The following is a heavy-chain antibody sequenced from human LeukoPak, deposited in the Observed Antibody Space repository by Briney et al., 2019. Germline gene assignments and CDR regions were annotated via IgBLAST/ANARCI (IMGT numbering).Heavy chain of an antibody. CDR1: GFTFSSYG. J-gene: IGHJ6*02. CDR2: IWYDGSNK. CDR3: ARDGLAFGDFSHYYEYGMDV. D-gene: IGHD3-10*01. Sequence: PGRSLTLSCAASGFTFSSYGMHWVRQAPGKGLEWVAVIWYDGSNKYYGDSVKGRFTVSRDNSKNTLHLQMNSLRAEDTAVYYCARDGLAFGDFSHYYEYGMDVWGQGTTVTVSS. V-gene: IGHV3-33*01.